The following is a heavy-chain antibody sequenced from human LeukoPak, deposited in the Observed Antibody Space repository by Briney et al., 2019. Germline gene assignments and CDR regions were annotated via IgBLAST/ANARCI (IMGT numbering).Heavy chain of an antibody. D-gene: IGHD3-9*01. CDR1: GFTFSSYS. J-gene: IGHJ4*02. Sequence: PGGSLRLSCAASGFTFSSYSMNWVRQAPGKGLEWVSYISSSSSTIYYADSVKGRFTISRDNAKNSLYLQMNSLRAEDTAVYYCARSLTGLDYWGQGTLVTVSS. V-gene: IGHV3-48*01. CDR3: ARSLTGLDY. CDR2: ISSSSSTI.